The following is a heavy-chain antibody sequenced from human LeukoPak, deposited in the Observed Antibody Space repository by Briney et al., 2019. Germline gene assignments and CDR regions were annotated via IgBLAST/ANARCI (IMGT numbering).Heavy chain of an antibody. Sequence: PSETLSLTCAVSGDSISSSPYYWVWIRQPPGKGLEWIGCVFYSGTTYYNPSLKSRLTISVDTSKNQFSLQLRSVTAADTAVYYCARGGYQQTSTFDFWGQGTLVTVSS. J-gene: IGHJ4*02. D-gene: IGHD5-18*01. V-gene: IGHV4-39*07. CDR1: GDSISSSPYY. CDR2: VFYSGTT. CDR3: ARGGYQQTSTFDF.